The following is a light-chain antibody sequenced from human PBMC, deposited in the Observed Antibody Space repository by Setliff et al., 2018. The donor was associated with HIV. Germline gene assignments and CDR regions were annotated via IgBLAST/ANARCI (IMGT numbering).Light chain of an antibody. CDR3: CSYAGSHTFV. Sequence: QSALTQPRSVPGSPGQSVTISCTGTTSDVGGYNFASWYQHHPGKAPKLMIYDVIKRPSGVPDRFSGSKSGNTASLTISGLQAEDEADYYCCSYAGSHTFVFGTGTKVTVL. J-gene: IGLJ1*01. CDR1: TSDVGGYNF. V-gene: IGLV2-11*01. CDR2: DVI.